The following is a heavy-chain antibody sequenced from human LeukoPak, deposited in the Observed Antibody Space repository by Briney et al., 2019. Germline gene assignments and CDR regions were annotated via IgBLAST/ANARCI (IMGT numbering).Heavy chain of an antibody. CDR1: GFTFDDYA. Sequence: VGALRLSCAASGFTFDDYAMSWVRQAPGKGLEWVSVISAGGGTTEHADYVKGRFTISRDNSRNTLFLQMNSLRVEDTALYYCAKGMGMVTTGGVDYWGQGAPVTVSS. J-gene: IGHJ4*02. D-gene: IGHD2-21*02. CDR2: ISAGGGTT. V-gene: IGHV3-23*01. CDR3: AKGMGMVTTGGVDY.